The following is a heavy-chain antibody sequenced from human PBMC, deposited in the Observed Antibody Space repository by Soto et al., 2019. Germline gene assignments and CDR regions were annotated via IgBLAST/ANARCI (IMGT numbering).Heavy chain of an antibody. Sequence: GSGPTLVNPTQTLTLTCTFSGFSLSTSGMRVSWIRQPPGKALEWLARIDWDDDEFYSTSLKTRLTISKDTSKNQVVLTMTNMDPVDTATYYCARHSWYGVWYYFDYWGQGTLVTVSS. CDR1: GFSLSTSGMR. V-gene: IGHV2-70*04. CDR3: ARHSWYGVWYYFDY. CDR2: IDWDDDE. J-gene: IGHJ4*02. D-gene: IGHD6-13*01.